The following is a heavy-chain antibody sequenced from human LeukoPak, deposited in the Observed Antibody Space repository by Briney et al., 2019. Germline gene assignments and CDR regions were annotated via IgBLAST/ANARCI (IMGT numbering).Heavy chain of an antibody. CDR1: GFTFSSFW. J-gene: IGHJ4*02. D-gene: IGHD2-15*01. Sequence: PGGSLRLSCAASGFTFSSFWMQWVRQARGKGLEGVADIFKDGREKYYVDSVTSRFTISRDNAKNSLFLQMNSLRAEDTAVYYCASAAYWGQGTLVSVSS. V-gene: IGHV3-7*01. CDR2: IFKDGREK. CDR3: ASAAY.